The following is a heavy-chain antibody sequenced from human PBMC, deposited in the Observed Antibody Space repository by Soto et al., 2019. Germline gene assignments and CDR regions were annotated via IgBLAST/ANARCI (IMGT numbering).Heavy chain of an antibody. J-gene: IGHJ4*02. Sequence: LRLSCAASGFTVGNNYMSWVRQAPGKGLEWVSLIYSTGTTKYADSLKGRFTVSRDNAKNTLYLQMNSLRAEDTAVYYCAKDGRGSGSHYNSFGYWGQGTLVTVSS. D-gene: IGHD3-10*01. CDR1: GFTVGNNY. CDR3: AKDGRGSGSHYNSFGY. V-gene: IGHV3-53*01. CDR2: IYSTGTT.